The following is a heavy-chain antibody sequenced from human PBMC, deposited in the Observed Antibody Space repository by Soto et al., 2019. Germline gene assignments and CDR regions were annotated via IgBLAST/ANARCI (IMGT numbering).Heavy chain of an antibody. CDR3: ARDLAENDAFDI. CDR2: IKQDGSEK. CDR1: GXTFSSYG. V-gene: IGHV3-7*01. J-gene: IGHJ3*02. D-gene: IGHD6-19*01. Sequence: GSLRLACAASGXTFSSYGMGWVRQAPGKGLELVANIKQDGSEKYYVDYVKGRFTISRDKAKNSLYLQMNSMRAEDKAVYYCARDLAENDAFDIWGQGTMGTVSS.